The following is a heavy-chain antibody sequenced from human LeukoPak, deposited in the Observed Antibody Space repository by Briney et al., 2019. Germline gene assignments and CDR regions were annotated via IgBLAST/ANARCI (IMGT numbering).Heavy chain of an antibody. CDR1: GDSIRSIYN. V-gene: IGHV4-38-2*02. Sequence: WETLSHTCSVSGDSIRSIYNWGWIRQPPGKGLQWIGHIYHGGTTFYNPSLKSRVTISVDAPKNQFSLKLSSVTAADTAVYYCARDGKGSSWCPSYFQHWGQGTLVTVSS. CDR2: IYHGGTT. J-gene: IGHJ1*01. CDR3: ARDGKGSSWCPSYFQH. D-gene: IGHD6-13*01.